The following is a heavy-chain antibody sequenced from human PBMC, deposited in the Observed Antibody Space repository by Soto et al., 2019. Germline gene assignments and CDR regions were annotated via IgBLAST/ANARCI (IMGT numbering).Heavy chain of an antibody. D-gene: IGHD4-17*01. V-gene: IGHV1-69*13. Sequence: SLNVSCNASGGAFTDYIFDWVRQAPGQGLEWMGGIIPMFGTPKYAQKFQHRVTISADVSTGTAYMELTRLRFDDTAVYYCAGGRDRPTAGLYFQXWGEGTRVTVSX. CDR2: IIPMFGTP. CDR3: AGGRDRPTAGLYFQX. CDR1: GGAFTDYI. J-gene: IGHJ4*02.